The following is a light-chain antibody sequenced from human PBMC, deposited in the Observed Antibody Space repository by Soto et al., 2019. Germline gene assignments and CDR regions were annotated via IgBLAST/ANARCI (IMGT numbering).Light chain of an antibody. J-gene: IGLJ2*01. CDR1: SGYSSYI. CDR3: QTWGTGFHVV. Sequence: QTVLTQSPSASASLGASVKLTCTLSSGYSSYIIAWHQQQPEKGPRYLMRLNSDGSHTKGDGIPDRFSGSSSGAERYLTISSLQSEDEADYYCQTWGTGFHVVFGGGTQLTVL. CDR2: LNSDGSH. V-gene: IGLV4-69*01.